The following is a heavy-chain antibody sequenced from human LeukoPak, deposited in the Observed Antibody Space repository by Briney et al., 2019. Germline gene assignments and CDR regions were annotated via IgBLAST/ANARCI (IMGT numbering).Heavy chain of an antibody. Sequence: SCKVSGYTLTELSMHWVRQAPGKGLEWVAVIWYDGSNKYYADSVKGRFTISRDNSKNTLYLQMNSLRAEDTAVYYCARDRIAVALDAFDIWGQGTMVTVSS. J-gene: IGHJ3*02. D-gene: IGHD6-19*01. V-gene: IGHV3-33*01. CDR2: IWYDGSNK. CDR1: GYTLTELS. CDR3: ARDRIAVALDAFDI.